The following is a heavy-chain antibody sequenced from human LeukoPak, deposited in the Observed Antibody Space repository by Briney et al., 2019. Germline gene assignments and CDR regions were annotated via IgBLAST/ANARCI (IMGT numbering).Heavy chain of an antibody. D-gene: IGHD1-26*01. CDR2: ITSASTSM. J-gene: IGHJ4*02. CDR3: EPAGGISTWYLDY. CDR1: GFDFSGYS. Sequence: PGGSLRLSCAASGFDFSGYSMTWVRQGPGKGLEWVSSITSASTSMYYADSVRGRFIISRDNAKNSLYLQMNSLRAEDTGVYYCEPAGGISTWYLDYWGQGTLVAVSS. V-gene: IGHV3-21*03.